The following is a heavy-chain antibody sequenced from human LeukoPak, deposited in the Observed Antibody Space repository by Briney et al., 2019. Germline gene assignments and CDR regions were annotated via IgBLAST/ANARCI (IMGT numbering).Heavy chain of an antibody. CDR1: GYTFTSYG. J-gene: IGHJ2*01. Sequence: EASVKVSCKASGYTFTSYGISWVRQAPGQGLEWMGIINPSGGSTSYAQKFQGRVTMTRDTSTSTVYMELSSLRSEDTAVYYCARSTTTTGSPARGWYFDLWGRGTLVTVSS. CDR3: ARSTTTTGSPARGWYFDL. D-gene: IGHD4-17*01. CDR2: INPSGGST. V-gene: IGHV1-46*01.